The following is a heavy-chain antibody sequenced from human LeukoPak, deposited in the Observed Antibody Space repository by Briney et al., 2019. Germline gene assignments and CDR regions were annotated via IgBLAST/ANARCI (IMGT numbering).Heavy chain of an antibody. V-gene: IGHV3-48*01. Sequence: PGGSLRLSCAASGFTFSSYSMNWVRQAPGKGLEWVSYISSSSSTIYYADSVKGRFTISRDNAKNSLYLQMNSLRAEDTAVYYCASDFWSGYNDYWGRGTLVTVSS. J-gene: IGHJ4*02. CDR2: ISSSSSTI. CDR3: ASDFWSGYNDY. CDR1: GFTFSSYS. D-gene: IGHD3-3*01.